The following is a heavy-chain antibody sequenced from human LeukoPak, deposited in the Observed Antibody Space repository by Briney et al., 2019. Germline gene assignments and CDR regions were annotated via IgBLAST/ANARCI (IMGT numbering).Heavy chain of an antibody. CDR3: ASENYYDSSGYYY. CDR2: ISSSSSYI. J-gene: IGHJ4*02. Sequence: GESLKISCAASGFTFSSYSMNWVRQAPGKGLEWVSSISSSSSYIYYADSVKGRFTISRDNAKNSLYLQMNSLRAEDTAVYYCASENYYDSSGYYYWGQGTLVTVSS. CDR1: GFTFSSYS. D-gene: IGHD3-22*01. V-gene: IGHV3-21*01.